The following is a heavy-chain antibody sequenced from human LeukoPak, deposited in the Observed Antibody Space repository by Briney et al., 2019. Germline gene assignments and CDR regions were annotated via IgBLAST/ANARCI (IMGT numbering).Heavy chain of an antibody. Sequence: PGGSLRLSCAASGFTFSSYAMSWVRQPPGKGLEWVSAISGSGGSTYYADSVKGRFTISRDNSKNTLYLQMNSLRAEDTAVYYCAKGRTGSGSYWDYWGQGTLVTVSS. D-gene: IGHD3-10*01. V-gene: IGHV3-23*01. J-gene: IGHJ4*02. CDR3: AKGRTGSGSYWDY. CDR2: ISGSGGST. CDR1: GFTFSSYA.